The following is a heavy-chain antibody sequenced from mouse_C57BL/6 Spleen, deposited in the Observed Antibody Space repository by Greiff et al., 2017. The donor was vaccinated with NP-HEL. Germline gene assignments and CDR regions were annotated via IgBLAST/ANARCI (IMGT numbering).Heavy chain of an antibody. Sequence: VKLMESGPGLVAPSQSLSITCTVSGFSLTSYAISWVRQPPGKGLEWLGVIWTGGGTNYNSALKSRLSISKDNSKSQVFLKMNSLQTDDTARYYCARSLPVVPYYFDYWGQGTTLTVSS. CDR1: GFSLTSYA. J-gene: IGHJ2*01. D-gene: IGHD1-1*01. CDR3: ARSLPVVPYYFDY. CDR2: IWTGGGT. V-gene: IGHV2-9-1*01.